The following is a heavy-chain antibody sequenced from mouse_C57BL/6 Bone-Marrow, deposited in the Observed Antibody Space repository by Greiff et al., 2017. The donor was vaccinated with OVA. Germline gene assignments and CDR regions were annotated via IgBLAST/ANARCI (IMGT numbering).Heavy chain of an antibody. V-gene: IGHV7-3*01. Sequence: EVKLMESGGGLVQPGGSLSLSCAASGFTFTDYYMSWVRQPPGKALEWLGFIRNKANGYTTEYSASVKGRFTISRDNSQSILYLQMYALRAEDSATYYCARHYFDYWGQGTTLTVSS. CDR1: GFTFTDYY. CDR3: ARHYFDY. CDR2: IRNKANGYTT. J-gene: IGHJ2*01.